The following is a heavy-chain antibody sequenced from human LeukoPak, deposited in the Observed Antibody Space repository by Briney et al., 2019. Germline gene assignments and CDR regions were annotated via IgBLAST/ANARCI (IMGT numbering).Heavy chain of an antibody. CDR1: GYSISSGYY. D-gene: IGHD1-26*01. CDR3: ARVPVQLPVWAFDI. J-gene: IGHJ3*02. V-gene: IGHV4-38-2*02. CDR2: IYHSGST. Sequence: SETLSLTCTVSGYSISSGYYWGWIRQPPGKGLEWIGSIYHSGSTYYNPSLKSRVTISVDTSKNQFSLKLSSVTAADTAVYYCARVPVQLPVWAFDIWGQGTMVTVSS.